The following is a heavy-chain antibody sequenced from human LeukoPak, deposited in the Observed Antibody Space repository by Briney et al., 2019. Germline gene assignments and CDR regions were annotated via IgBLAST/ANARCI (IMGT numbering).Heavy chain of an antibody. V-gene: IGHV1-8*01. CDR1: GYTFTSYD. Sequence: GASVKVSCKASGYTFTSYDINWVRQATGQGLEWMGWMNPNSGNTGYAQKFQGRVTMTRNTSISTAYMELSSLRSEDTAVYYCARGYVLRYFDWSRGPHWFDPWGQGTLVTVSS. CDR2: MNPNSGNT. CDR3: ARGYVLRYFDWSRGPHWFDP. D-gene: IGHD3-9*01. J-gene: IGHJ5*02.